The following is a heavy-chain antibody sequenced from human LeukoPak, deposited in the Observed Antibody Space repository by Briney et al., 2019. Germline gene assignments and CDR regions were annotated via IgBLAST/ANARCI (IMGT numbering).Heavy chain of an antibody. D-gene: IGHD6-19*01. CDR2: ISSSSSYI. J-gene: IGHJ3*02. Sequence: GGSLRLSCAASGFTFSSYSMNWVRQAPGKGLEWVSSISSSSSYIYYADSVKGRFTISRDNSKNTLYLQMNSLRAEDTAVYYCAKAGRSGWYPGWPFDIWGQGTMVTVSS. CDR1: GFTFSSYS. V-gene: IGHV3-21*04. CDR3: AKAGRSGWYPGWPFDI.